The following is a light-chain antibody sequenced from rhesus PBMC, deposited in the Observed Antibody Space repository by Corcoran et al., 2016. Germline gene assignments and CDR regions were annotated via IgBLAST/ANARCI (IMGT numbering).Light chain of an antibody. Sequence: ETVVTQSPATLSLSPGERATLSCRASQSVGSYLAWYQPKPGPAPRLLIYGASSRATGIPDRFSGSGSGTDFTLTVSSLEPEDVGVYYCQQSSNLYSFGQGTKVEIK. CDR2: GAS. J-gene: IGKJ2*01. CDR3: QQSSNLYS. V-gene: IGKV3-24*04. CDR1: QSVGSY.